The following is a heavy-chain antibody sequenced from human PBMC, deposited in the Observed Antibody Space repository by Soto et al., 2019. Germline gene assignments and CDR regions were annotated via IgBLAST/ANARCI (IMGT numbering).Heavy chain of an antibody. Sequence: GGSLRLSCAASGFTFSSFAMSWVRQAPGKGLEWVSGISARGGSTYYADSVKGRFTISRGNSKNTLSLQMSSLRAEDTAVYYCAKGRLEWLFLFDYWGQGTLVTVSS. CDR2: ISARGGST. CDR3: AKGRLEWLFLFDY. J-gene: IGHJ4*02. V-gene: IGHV3-23*01. D-gene: IGHD3-3*01. CDR1: GFTFSSFA.